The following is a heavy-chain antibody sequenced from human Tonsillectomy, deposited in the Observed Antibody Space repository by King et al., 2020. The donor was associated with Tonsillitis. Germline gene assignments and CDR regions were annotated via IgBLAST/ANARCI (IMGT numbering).Heavy chain of an antibody. J-gene: IGHJ3*02. CDR3: AREGGEGDAFDI. V-gene: IGHV1-69*06. CDR2: IIPIFGTS. Sequence: VQLVESGAEVKKPGSSVKVSCPSSGGTFGSYAFSWVRQAPGQGLEWMGGIIPIFGTSNYTQKFQGRVTMTADKSTSTAYLELSSLRSEDTAMYYCAREGGEGDAFDIWGQGTMVTVSS. D-gene: IGHD3-10*01. CDR1: GGTFGSYA.